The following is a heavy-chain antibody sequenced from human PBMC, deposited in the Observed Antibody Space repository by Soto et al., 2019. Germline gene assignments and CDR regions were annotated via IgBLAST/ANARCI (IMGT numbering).Heavy chain of an antibody. J-gene: IGHJ3*02. CDR2: INHSGST. Sequence: QVQLQQWGAGLLKPSETLSLTCAVYGGSFSGYYWSWIRQPPGKGLEWIGEINHSGSTNYNPSLKCRVTISVDTSKDQFSLKLSSVTAADTAVYYCARGEEAPDAFDIWGQGTMVTVSS. CDR1: GGSFSGYY. V-gene: IGHV4-34*01. CDR3: ARGEEAPDAFDI.